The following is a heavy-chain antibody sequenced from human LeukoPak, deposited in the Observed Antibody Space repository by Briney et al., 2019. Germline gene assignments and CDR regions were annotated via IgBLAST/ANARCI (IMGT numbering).Heavy chain of an antibody. V-gene: IGHV1-18*01. CDR1: GYTFINYV. Sequence: ASVKVSCKASGYTFINYVITWVRQAPGQGLEWMGWISAYNGNTNYAQKLQGRVTMTTDTSTSTAYMELRSLRSDDTAFYYCARGRGAGTEIDYWGQGTLVTVSS. CDR3: ARGRGAGTEIDY. CDR2: ISAYNGNT. D-gene: IGHD6-19*01. J-gene: IGHJ4*02.